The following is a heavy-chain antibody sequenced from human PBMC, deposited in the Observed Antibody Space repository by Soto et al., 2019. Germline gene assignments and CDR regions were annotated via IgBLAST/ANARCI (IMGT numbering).Heavy chain of an antibody. D-gene: IGHD3-10*01. CDR1: SGSISSTIYS. J-gene: IGHJ3*02. V-gene: IGHV4-39*01. Sequence: SETLSLTCTVSSGSISSTIYSWDWIRQPPGKGLEWIGSIYYSGSTYYNPSLKSRVTISVDMSKNQFSLKLSSVTAADTAVYYCAKGGSGSYSNAFDIWGQGTMVTVSS. CDR3: AKGGSGSYSNAFDI. CDR2: IYYSGST.